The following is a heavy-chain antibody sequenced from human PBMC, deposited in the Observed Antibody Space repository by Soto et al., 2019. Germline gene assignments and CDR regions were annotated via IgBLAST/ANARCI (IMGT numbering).Heavy chain of an antibody. CDR1: GFTFDDYA. V-gene: IGHV3-9*01. CDR3: AKDSQQLPASFDY. CDR2: ISWNSGRI. Sequence: EVQLLESGGGLVQPGRSLRLSCAASGFTFDDYAMHWVRQAPGKGLEWVSGISWNSGRIGYADSVKGRFTISRDNAKNSLYLQMNSLRAEDTALYYCAKDSQQLPASFDYWGQGTLVTVSS. D-gene: IGHD6-13*01. J-gene: IGHJ4*02.